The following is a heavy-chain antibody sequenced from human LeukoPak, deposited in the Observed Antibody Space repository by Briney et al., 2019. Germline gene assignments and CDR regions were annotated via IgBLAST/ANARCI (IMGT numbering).Heavy chain of an antibody. D-gene: IGHD6-13*01. CDR1: GGSISSGGYY. CDR2: IYYSGST. CDR3: ARSRRRAAAGTVWFDP. V-gene: IGHV4-31*03. J-gene: IGHJ5*02. Sequence: PSETLSLTCTVSGGSISSGGYYWSWIRQHPGKGLEWIGYIYYSGSTYYNPSLKSRVTISVDTSKNQFSLKLSSVTAADTAVYYCARSRRRAAAGTVWFDPWGQGTLVTVSS.